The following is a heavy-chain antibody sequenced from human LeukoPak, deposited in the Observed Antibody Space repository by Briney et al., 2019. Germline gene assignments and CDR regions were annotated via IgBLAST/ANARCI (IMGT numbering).Heavy chain of an antibody. Sequence: GGSLRLSCAASGFTFSNAWMSWVRQAPGKGLEWVSSISGGSTYYADSRKGRFTISRDNSKNTLHLQMNSRRAEDTAVYYCARHGGQLARRPRVDYFVYCGQGTLVTVSS. CDR1: GFTFSNAW. D-gene: IGHD6-13*01. CDR2: ISGGST. V-gene: IGHV3-38-3*01. J-gene: IGHJ4*02. CDR3: ARHGGQLARRPRVDYFVY.